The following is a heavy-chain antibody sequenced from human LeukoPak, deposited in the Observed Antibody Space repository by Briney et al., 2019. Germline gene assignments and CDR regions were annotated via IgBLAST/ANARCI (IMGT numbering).Heavy chain of an antibody. D-gene: IGHD2-2*01. J-gene: IGHJ3*02. CDR3: ARNGKYQLPSAFDI. Sequence: GGSPRLSCAASGFTFSSYAMHWVRQAPGKGLEWVAVISYDGSNKYYADSVKGRFTISRDNSKNTLYLQMNSLRAEDTAVYYCARNGKYQLPSAFDIWGQGTMVTVSS. CDR2: ISYDGSNK. CDR1: GFTFSSYA. V-gene: IGHV3-30-3*01.